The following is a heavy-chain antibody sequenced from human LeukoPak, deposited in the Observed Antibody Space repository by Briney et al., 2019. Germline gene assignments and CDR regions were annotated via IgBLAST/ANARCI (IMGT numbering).Heavy chain of an antibody. J-gene: IGHJ4*02. CDR1: GGSISSGSYY. D-gene: IGHD6-19*01. CDR2: IYTSGST. CDR3: AREGPSYSSGWWGGDY. Sequence: SQTLSLTCTVSGGSISSGSYYWSWIRQPAGKGLEWIGRIYTSGSTNYNPSLKSRVTMSVDTSKNQFSLKLSSVTAADTAVYYCAREGPSYSSGWWGGDYWGQGTLVTVSS. V-gene: IGHV4-61*02.